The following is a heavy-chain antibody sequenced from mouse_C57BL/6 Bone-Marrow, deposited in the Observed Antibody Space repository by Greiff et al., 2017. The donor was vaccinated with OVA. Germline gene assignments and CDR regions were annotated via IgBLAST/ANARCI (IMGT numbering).Heavy chain of an antibody. Sequence: QVQLQQSGPELVKPGASVKLSCKASGYTFTSYDINWVKPRPGQGLEWIGYINPSSGYHKYNQKLQDKATLTADKSSSTAYMQLSSLTYEDSAVYYCARTRDGYHAYTMDYWGQGTSVTVSS. J-gene: IGHJ4*01. CDR1: GYTFTSYD. CDR2: INPSSGYH. V-gene: IGHV1-7*01. CDR3: ARTRDGYHAYTMDY. D-gene: IGHD2-3*01.